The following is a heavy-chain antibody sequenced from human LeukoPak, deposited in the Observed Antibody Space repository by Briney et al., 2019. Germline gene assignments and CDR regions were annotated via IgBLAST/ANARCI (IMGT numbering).Heavy chain of an antibody. V-gene: IGHV1-46*01. CDR2: INPSGGRT. CDR3: ARDRGTLVRGVPY. J-gene: IGHJ4*02. D-gene: IGHD3-10*01. CDR1: GYTFTNYF. Sequence: GASVKVSCKASGYTFTNYFMHWVRQAPGQGLEWMGTINPSGGRTSYAQKFQGRVTMTRDTSTSTVYMELNSLRSEDTAVYYCARDRGTLVRGVPYWGQGTLVTVSS.